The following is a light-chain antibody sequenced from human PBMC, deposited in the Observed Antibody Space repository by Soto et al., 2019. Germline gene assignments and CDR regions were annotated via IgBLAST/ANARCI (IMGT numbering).Light chain of an antibody. Sequence: EIVMTQSPATLSVSPGERATLSCRASQSVSSNLAWYQQKPGQAPRRLIYGASTMDTGIPARFSGSGSGTEFTLTISSLQSEDFAVYYCQQYNNWPQTFGQGTKVEMK. CDR2: GAS. V-gene: IGKV3-15*01. J-gene: IGKJ1*01. CDR3: QQYNNWPQT. CDR1: QSVSSN.